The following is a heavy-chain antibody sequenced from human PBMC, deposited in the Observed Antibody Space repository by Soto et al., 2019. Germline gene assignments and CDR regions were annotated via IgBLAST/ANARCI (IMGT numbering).Heavy chain of an antibody. CDR2: IWYDGSNK. CDR3: ATPIAAAATPPGDGMDV. D-gene: IGHD6-13*01. Sequence: VQLVESGGDLVQPGGSLRLSCAASGFTFSSYGMHWVRQAPGKGLEWVAVIWYDGSNKYYADSVKGRFTISRDNSKNTLYLQMNSLRAEDTAVYYCATPIAAAATPPGDGMDVWGQGTTVTVSS. J-gene: IGHJ6*02. CDR1: GFTFSSYG. V-gene: IGHV3-33*01.